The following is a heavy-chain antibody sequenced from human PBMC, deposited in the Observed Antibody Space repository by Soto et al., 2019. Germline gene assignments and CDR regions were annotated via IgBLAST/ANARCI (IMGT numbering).Heavy chain of an antibody. CDR2: INPNSGGT. Sequence: ASVKVSCKASGYTFTGYYMHWVRQAPGQGLEWMGWINPNSGGTNYAQKFQGWVTMTRDTSISTAYMELSRLRSDDTAVYYCARGSWVRGAMGNYYYYGMDVWGQGTTVTVSS. J-gene: IGHJ6*02. CDR3: ARGSWVRGAMGNYYYYGMDV. D-gene: IGHD3-10*01. V-gene: IGHV1-2*04. CDR1: GYTFTGYY.